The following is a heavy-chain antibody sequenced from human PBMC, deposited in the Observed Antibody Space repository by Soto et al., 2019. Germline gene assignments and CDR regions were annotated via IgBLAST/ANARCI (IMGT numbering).Heavy chain of an antibody. CDR1: GFTFSSYS. CDR3: ASGTSEVTFDI. V-gene: IGHV3-48*01. J-gene: IGHJ3*02. D-gene: IGHD6-13*01. CDR2: ISSSSGTI. Sequence: EVQLVESGGGLVQPGGSLRLSCAASGFTFSSYSMNWVRQAPGKGLEWVSYISSSSGTIYYGDSVKGRFTISRDNPKNSLYLQMNSLRAEDTAVYYCASGTSEVTFDIWGQGTMVTVSS.